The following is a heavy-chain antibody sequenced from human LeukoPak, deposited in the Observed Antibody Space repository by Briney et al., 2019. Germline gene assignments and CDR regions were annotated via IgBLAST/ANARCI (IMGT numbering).Heavy chain of an antibody. CDR1: GGSISSYY. J-gene: IGHJ4*02. D-gene: IGHD6-19*01. CDR3: ARDPLWGAVAGTDY. V-gene: IGHV4-59*01. Sequence: SSETLSLTCTVSGGSISSYYWNWMRQSPGKGQEWIGYIYHSGSTNYNPSLKSRVTISVDTSKNQFSLKLSSVTAADTAVHYCARDPLWGAVAGTDYWGQGTLVTVSS. CDR2: IYHSGST.